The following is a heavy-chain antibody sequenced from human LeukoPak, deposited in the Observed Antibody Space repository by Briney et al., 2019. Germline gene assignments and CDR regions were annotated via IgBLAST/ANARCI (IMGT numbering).Heavy chain of an antibody. Sequence: ASETLCLTCAVYGGSFSGYYWSWIRQPPGKGLEWIGEINHSGSTNYNPSLKSRVTISVDTSKNQFSLKLSSVTAADTAVYYCATSTVGGYSYGHWGQGTLVTVSS. D-gene: IGHD5-18*01. J-gene: IGHJ4*02. CDR1: GGSFSGYY. CDR2: INHSGST. CDR3: ATSTVGGYSYGH. V-gene: IGHV4-34*01.